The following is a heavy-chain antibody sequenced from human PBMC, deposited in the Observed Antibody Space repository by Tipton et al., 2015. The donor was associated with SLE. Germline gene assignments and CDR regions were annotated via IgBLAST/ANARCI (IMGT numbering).Heavy chain of an antibody. J-gene: IGHJ1*01. CDR2: IWYDGSKK. V-gene: IGHV3-33*01. Sequence: SGFTFSNYGIHWVRQAPGKGLEWVAFIWYDGSKKYFPDSVKGRFTISRDNSRNTLYLQMNSLRAEDTAVYYCARGGLKEHCSSTTCPVEYFQYWGQGTLVTVSS. CDR1: GFTFSNYG. CDR3: ARGGLKEHCSSTTCPVEYFQY. D-gene: IGHD2-2*01.